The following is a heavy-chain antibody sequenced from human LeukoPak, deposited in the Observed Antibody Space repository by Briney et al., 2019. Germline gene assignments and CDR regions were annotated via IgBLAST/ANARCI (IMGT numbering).Heavy chain of an antibody. CDR2: ISGSGGST. J-gene: IGHJ4*02. Sequence: GRSLRLSCAASGFTFSSSAMSWVRQAPGKGLEWVSSISGSGGSTYYADSVKGRFTISRDNSKNTLYLQMNSLRAEDTAVYYCAKDPRQQQLVPYWGQGTLVTVSS. V-gene: IGHV3-23*01. D-gene: IGHD6-13*01. CDR3: AKDPRQQQLVPY. CDR1: GFTFSSSA.